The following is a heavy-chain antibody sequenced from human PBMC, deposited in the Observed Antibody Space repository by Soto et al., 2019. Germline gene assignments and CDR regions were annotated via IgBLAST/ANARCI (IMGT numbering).Heavy chain of an antibody. J-gene: IGHJ6*02. CDR3: ARVMCGDCSTYYYYSMDV. CDR1: GFTFGTYT. CDR2: IGTTSSYI. Sequence: EVQLVESGGGLVKPGGSLRLSCAVSGFTFGTYTMNWVRQAPGKGLEWVSSIGTTSSYIYYADSVRGRFTISRDNARDSLYLQMSSLRAEDTAVYYCARVMCGDCSTYYYYSMDVWGQGTTVTVSS. D-gene: IGHD2-21*02. V-gene: IGHV3-21*01.